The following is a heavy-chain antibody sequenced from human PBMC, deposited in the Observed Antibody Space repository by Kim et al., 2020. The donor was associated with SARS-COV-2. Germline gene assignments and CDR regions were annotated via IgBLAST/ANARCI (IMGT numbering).Heavy chain of an antibody. J-gene: IGHJ3*02. CDR3: ARAAGKGAFDI. Sequence: SVKVSCKASGGTFSSYAISWVRQAPGQGLEWMGRIIPILGIANYAQKFQGRVTITADKSTSTAYMELSSLRSEDTAVYYCARAAGKGAFDIWGQGTMVTVSS. CDR2: IIPILGIA. CDR1: GGTFSSYA. V-gene: IGHV1-69*04.